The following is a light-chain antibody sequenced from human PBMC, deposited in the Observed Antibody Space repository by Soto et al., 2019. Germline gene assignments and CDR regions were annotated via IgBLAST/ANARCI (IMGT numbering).Light chain of an antibody. V-gene: IGKV1-5*01. CDR1: QSGRNF. CDR3: QQYDDYWT. Sequence: DIQMTQSPSTLSASVGDRVTITCRASQSGRNFLAWYQQKAGEAPKVVVYDASSLESGVPSRFSGSGSGTEFTLTISSLQPDDFATYYCQQYDDYWTFGPGTKVEVK. CDR2: DAS. J-gene: IGKJ1*01.